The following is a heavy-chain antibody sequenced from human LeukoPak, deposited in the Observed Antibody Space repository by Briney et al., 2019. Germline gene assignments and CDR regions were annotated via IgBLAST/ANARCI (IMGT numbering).Heavy chain of an antibody. CDR1: GFSFSTYA. CDR2: ISGSGGST. CDR3: AKDRRITMVREGYFDY. J-gene: IGHJ4*02. Sequence: GGSLRLSCAASGFSFSTYAMHWVRQAPGKGLEWVSAISGSGGSTYYADSVKGRFTISRDNSKNTLYLQMNSLRAEDTAVYYCAKDRRITMVREGYFDYWGQGTLVTVSS. D-gene: IGHD3-10*01. V-gene: IGHV3-23*01.